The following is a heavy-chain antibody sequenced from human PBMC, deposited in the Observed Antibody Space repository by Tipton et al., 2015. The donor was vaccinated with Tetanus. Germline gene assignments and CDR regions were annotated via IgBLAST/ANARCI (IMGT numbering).Heavy chain of an antibody. J-gene: IGHJ4*02. V-gene: IGHV3-23*01. CDR3: AKSEARLGTSSSLD. Sequence: SGFTFSKHWMTWVRQAPGKGLEWVSAISGGGVSTYYADSVKGRFTISRDNSKNTLYLQMNSLRADDTAVYFCAKSEARLGTSSSLDWGQGTLVTVSS. CDR2: ISGGGVST. CDR1: GFTFSKHW. D-gene: IGHD6-6*01.